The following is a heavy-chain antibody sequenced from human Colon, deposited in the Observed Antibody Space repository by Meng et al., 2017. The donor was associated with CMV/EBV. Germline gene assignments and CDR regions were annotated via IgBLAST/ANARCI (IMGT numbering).Heavy chain of an antibody. V-gene: IGHV3-9*01. CDR1: GFTFDDYA. D-gene: IGHD2-21*01. CDR2: ISWNSGSI. J-gene: IGHJ4*02. Sequence: SLKISCAASGFTFDDYAMHWVRQAPGKGLEWVSGISWNSGSIGYADSVKGRFTISRDNAKNSLYLQMISLRAEDTALYYCARGCVTPCGGLSLWGQGTLVTVSS. CDR3: ARGCVTPCGGLSL.